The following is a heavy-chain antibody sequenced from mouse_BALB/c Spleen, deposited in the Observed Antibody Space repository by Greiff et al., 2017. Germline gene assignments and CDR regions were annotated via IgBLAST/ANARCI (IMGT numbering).Heavy chain of an antibody. CDR3: ARPYYYGSTYFDY. Sequence: VQLQQSGPELVKPGASVKISCKASGYSFTGYYMHWVKQSHVKSLEWIGRINPYNGATSYNQNFKDKASLTVDKSSSTAYMELHSLTSEDSAVYYCARPYYYGSTYFDYWGQGTTLTVSS. V-gene: IGHV1-31*01. CDR2: INPYNGAT. J-gene: IGHJ2*01. CDR1: GYSFTGYY. D-gene: IGHD1-1*01.